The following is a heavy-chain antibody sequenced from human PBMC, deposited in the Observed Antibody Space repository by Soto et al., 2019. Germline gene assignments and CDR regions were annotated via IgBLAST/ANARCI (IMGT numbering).Heavy chain of an antibody. CDR3: ARDNDQGIVGVITHQSVYYGMDV. Sequence: LRLSCAASGFTFSSYSMNWVRQAPGKGLEWVLSISSSSSYIYYADSVEGRFTISRDNAKNSLYLQMNSLRAEDTAVYYCARDNDQGIVGVITHQSVYYGMDVWGQGTTVTVSS. D-gene: IGHD3-22*01. J-gene: IGHJ6*02. V-gene: IGHV3-21*01. CDR2: ISSSSSYI. CDR1: GFTFSSYS.